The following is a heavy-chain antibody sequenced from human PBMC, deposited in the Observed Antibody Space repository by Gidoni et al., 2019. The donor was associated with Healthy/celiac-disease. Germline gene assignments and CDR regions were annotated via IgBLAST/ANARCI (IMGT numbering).Heavy chain of an antibody. Sequence: QVQLQQWGAGLLKHSETLSLTCAVYGGSFSGYYWSWIRQPPGKGLEWMGEINHSGSTNYNPSLKSRVTISVDTSKNQFSLKLSSVTAADTAVYYCARGRVRGVTWFDPWGQGTLVTVSS. V-gene: IGHV4-34*01. D-gene: IGHD3-10*01. CDR3: ARGRVRGVTWFDP. CDR1: GGSFSGYY. J-gene: IGHJ5*02. CDR2: INHSGST.